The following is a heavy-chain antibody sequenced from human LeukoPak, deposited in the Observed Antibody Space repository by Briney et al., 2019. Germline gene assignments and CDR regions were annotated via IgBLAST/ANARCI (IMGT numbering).Heavy chain of an antibody. CDR2: INPNSGGT. CDR3: ARDRYSGYDNWFDP. Sequence: ASVKVSCKASGYTFTGYYMHWVRRAPGQGLEWMGRINPNSGGTNYAQKFQGRVTMTRDTSISTAYMELSRLRSDDTAVYYCARDRYSGYDNWFDPWGQGTLVTVSS. D-gene: IGHD5-12*01. V-gene: IGHV1-2*06. J-gene: IGHJ5*02. CDR1: GYTFTGYY.